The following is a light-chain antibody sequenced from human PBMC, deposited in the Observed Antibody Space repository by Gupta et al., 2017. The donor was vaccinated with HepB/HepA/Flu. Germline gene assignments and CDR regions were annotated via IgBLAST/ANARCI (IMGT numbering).Light chain of an antibody. CDR1: SSDVGTYNL. CDR2: EVS. Sequence: QSALTQPASVSGSPGQSSSISCPRTSSDVGTYNLVSWYQQHPAKAPKLIIYEVSKRPSGVADRFSGSKSGNTASLAISGLQAEDEAHYYCCSYAGTTTNWVFGVGTKLTVL. CDR3: CSYAGTTTNWV. J-gene: IGLJ3*02. V-gene: IGLV2-23*02.